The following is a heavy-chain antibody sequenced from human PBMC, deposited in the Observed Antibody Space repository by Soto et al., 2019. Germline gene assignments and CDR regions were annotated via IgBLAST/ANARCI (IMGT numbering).Heavy chain of an antibody. Sequence: EEQLVESGGGLVQPGGSLRLSCVASGFAFSNYSMNWVHQAPGKGLEWVSYIRSSGSPTYYAGSVKGRFTISRDNAKKSLYLQMNSLRAEDTAVYYCARMTSSLSPGRWGQGTLVTVSS. V-gene: IGHV3-48*01. CDR3: ARMTSSLSPGR. D-gene: IGHD2-2*01. J-gene: IGHJ4*02. CDR2: IRSSGSPT. CDR1: GFAFSNYS.